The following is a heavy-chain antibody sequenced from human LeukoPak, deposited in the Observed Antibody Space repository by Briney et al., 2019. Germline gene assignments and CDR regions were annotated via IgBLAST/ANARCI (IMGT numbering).Heavy chain of an antibody. V-gene: IGHV3-23*01. D-gene: IGHD5-24*01. CDR1: GFTFSSYA. Sequence: PGGSLRLSCAASGFTFSSYAMTWVRQAPGKGLQWVSALSGSGGSTYYADSVKGRFTISRDNPKHTLYLQINSLTASDTPVYYLPYPTYGYHSVYWGQG. J-gene: IGHJ4*02. CDR3: PYPTYGYHSVY. CDR2: LSGSGGST.